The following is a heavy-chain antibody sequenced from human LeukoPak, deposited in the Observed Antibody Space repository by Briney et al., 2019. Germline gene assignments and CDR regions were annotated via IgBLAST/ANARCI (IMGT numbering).Heavy chain of an antibody. CDR2: IKQDGGKK. D-gene: IGHD6-19*01. CDR3: AAKRWPTSNFDY. Sequence: PGGSLRLSCAASGFTFGRYWMNWVRQAPGEGLEWVANIKQDGGKKYYVDSVRGRFTISRDNAKKTLYLQMNSLRAEDTAVYYCAAKRWPTSNFDYWGRGSLVTVSS. V-gene: IGHV3-7*01. J-gene: IGHJ4*02. CDR1: GFTFGRYW.